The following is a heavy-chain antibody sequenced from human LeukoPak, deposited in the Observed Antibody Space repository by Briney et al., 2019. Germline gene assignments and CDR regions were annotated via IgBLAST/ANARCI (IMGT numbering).Heavy chain of an antibody. CDR3: TTQYYYDSSGYPDY. CDR2: IKSKTDGGTT. J-gene: IGHJ4*02. CDR1: GFTFSNAW. V-gene: IGHV3-15*07. Sequence: GGSLRLSCAASGFTFSNAWMNWVRQAPGKGLEWVGRIKSKTDGGTTDYAAPVKGRFTISRDDSKNTLYLQMNSLKTEDTAVYYCTTQYYYDSSGYPDYWGQGTLATVSS. D-gene: IGHD3-22*01.